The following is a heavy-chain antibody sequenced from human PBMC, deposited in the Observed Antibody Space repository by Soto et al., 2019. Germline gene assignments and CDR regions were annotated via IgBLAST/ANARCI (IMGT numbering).Heavy chain of an antibody. CDR1: GFTFSSYA. J-gene: IGHJ1*01. CDR2: ISGSGGST. CDR3: AKSLSEPRYGDYLYFQH. D-gene: IGHD4-17*01. V-gene: IGHV3-23*01. Sequence: GGSLRLSCAASGFTFSSYAMSWVHQAPGKGLEWVSAISGSGGSTYYADSVKGRFTISRDNSKNTLYLQMNSLRAEDTAVYYCAKSLSEPRYGDYLYFQHWGQGTLVTVSS.